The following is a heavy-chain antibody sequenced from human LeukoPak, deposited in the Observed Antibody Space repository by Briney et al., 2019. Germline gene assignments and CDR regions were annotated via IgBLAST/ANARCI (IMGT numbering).Heavy chain of an antibody. Sequence: RASVKVSCMASGGGLSNYAVAWVRQAPGQGLEWMGGITPTLGTATYAQKFQGRLTMTADESRSAAYMEMRSLTFDDTAIYYCATVLQGEVLGRAIYAEHYSYMDVWGEGTMVTVSS. V-gene: IGHV1-69*13. J-gene: IGHJ6*03. CDR1: GGGLSNYA. CDR2: ITPTLGTA. CDR3: ATVLQGEVLGRAIYAEHYSYMDV. D-gene: IGHD2/OR15-2a*01.